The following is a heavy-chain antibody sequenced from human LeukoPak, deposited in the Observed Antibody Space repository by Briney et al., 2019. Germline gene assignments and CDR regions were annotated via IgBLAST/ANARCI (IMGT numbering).Heavy chain of an antibody. CDR2: ISWNGGSI. CDR3: AKDRLEQGPYYFDY. CDR1: GFTFDDYA. J-gene: IGHJ4*02. Sequence: SLRLSCAASGFTFDDYAMHWVRQAPGKGLEWVSGISWNGGSIGYADSVKGRFTISRDNAKNSLYLQMNSLRAEDTALYYCAKDRLEQGPYYFDYWGQGTLVTVSS. V-gene: IGHV3-9*01.